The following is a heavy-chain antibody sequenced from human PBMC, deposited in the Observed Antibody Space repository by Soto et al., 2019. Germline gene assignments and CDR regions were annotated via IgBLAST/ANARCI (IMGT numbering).Heavy chain of an antibody. V-gene: IGHV1-2*02. CDR3: ARSLTEGYCTITGCYTRPLYGMDV. Sequence: ASVKVSCKASGYTFSGYYIHWLRQAPGQGLEWMGWINPNSGGTNYAQKFQGRVTVTRDTPTSTAYMELSRLTSDDTAVYYCARSLTEGYCTITGCYTRPLYGMDVWGQGTTVTVT. D-gene: IGHD2-2*02. CDR2: INPNSGGT. J-gene: IGHJ6*02. CDR1: GYTFSGYY.